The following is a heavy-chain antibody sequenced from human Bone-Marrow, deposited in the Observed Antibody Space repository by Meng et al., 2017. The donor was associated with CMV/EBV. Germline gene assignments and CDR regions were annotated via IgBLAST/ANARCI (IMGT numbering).Heavy chain of an antibody. CDR2: IYYSGST. CDR1: GGSVSSGSYY. V-gene: IGHV4-61*01. J-gene: IGHJ4*02. Sequence: SETLSLTCTVSGGSVSSGSYYWSWIRQPPGKGLEWIGYIYYSGSTNYNPSLKSRVTISVDTSKNQFSLKLSSVTAADPAVYYCARVGTSGLGEVYWGQGPLVPVPS. CDR3: ARVGTSGLGEVY. D-gene: IGHD1-1*01.